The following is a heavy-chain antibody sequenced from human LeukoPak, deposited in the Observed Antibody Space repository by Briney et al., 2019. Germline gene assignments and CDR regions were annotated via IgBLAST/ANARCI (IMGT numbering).Heavy chain of an antibody. CDR3: ARDEWGSWYEGNPDY. J-gene: IGHJ4*02. V-gene: IGHV3-30-3*01. D-gene: IGHD6-13*01. Sequence: GGSLRLSCAASGFTFSSYAMHWVRQAPGKGLEWVAVISYDGSNKYYADSVKGRFTISRDNSKNTLYLQMNSLRAEDTAVYYCARDEWGSWYEGNPDYWGQGTLVTVSS. CDR1: GFTFSSYA. CDR2: ISYDGSNK.